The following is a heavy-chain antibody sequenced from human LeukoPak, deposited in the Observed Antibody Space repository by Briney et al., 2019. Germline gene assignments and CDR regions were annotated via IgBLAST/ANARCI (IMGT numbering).Heavy chain of an antibody. CDR2: INHSGST. D-gene: IGHD6-19*01. CDR3: ARGGGQWPFDY. Sequence: SETLSLTCAVYGGSFSGYYWSWIRQPPGKGLEWIGEINHSGSTNSNPSLKSRVTISVDTSKNQFSLKLSSVTAADTAVYYCARGGGQWPFDYWGQGTLVTVSS. V-gene: IGHV4-34*01. J-gene: IGHJ4*02. CDR1: GGSFSGYY.